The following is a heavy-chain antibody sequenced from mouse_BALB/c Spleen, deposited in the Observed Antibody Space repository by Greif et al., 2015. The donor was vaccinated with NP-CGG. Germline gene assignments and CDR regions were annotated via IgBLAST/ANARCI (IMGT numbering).Heavy chain of an antibody. CDR3: AIYDGYYYCAMDY. V-gene: IGHV1S81*02. CDR2: INPSNGRT. Sequence: QVQLQQPGAELVKPGASVKLSCKAPGYTFTSYWMHWVKQRPGQGLEWIGAINPSNGRTNYNEKFKSKATLTVDKSSSTAYMQLSSLTSEDSAVYYCAIYDGYYYCAMDYWGQGTSVAVSS. J-gene: IGHJ4*01. D-gene: IGHD2-3*01. CDR1: GYTFTSYW.